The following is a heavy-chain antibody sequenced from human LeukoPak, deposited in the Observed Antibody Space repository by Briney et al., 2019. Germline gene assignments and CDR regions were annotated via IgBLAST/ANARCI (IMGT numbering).Heavy chain of an antibody. J-gene: IGHJ4*02. V-gene: IGHV3-21*01. Sequence: GGSLRLSCAASGFYFRDHWMDWVRQAPGKGLEWVSSISSTGSDIWYADSLKGRFAISRDNAKDSLYLQMNSLRAEDTAVYYCARSGDYKDYWGQGTLVTVSS. CDR1: GFYFRDHW. CDR3: ARSGDYKDY. D-gene: IGHD4-17*01. CDR2: ISSTGSDI.